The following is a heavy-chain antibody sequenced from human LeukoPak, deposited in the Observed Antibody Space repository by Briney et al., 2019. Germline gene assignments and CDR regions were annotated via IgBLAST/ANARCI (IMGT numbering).Heavy chain of an antibody. CDR3: AGGINSLHLDFDY. D-gene: IGHD4-23*01. Sequence: GGSLRLSCAASGFTFNVYAMAWVRQAPGKGLEWVSSISGSGATTYYADSVKGRFTISRDNSKNTVFLQMNSLRAEDMAFYYCAGGINSLHLDFDYWGLGALVTVSS. V-gene: IGHV3-23*01. CDR1: GFTFNVYA. J-gene: IGHJ4*02. CDR2: ISGSGATT.